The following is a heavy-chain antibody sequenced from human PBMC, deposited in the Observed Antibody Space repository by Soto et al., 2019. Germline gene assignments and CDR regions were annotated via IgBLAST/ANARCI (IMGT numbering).Heavy chain of an antibody. D-gene: IGHD2-2*01. CDR3: ARATPDIVVVPVANWFDP. Sequence: QVQLQESGPGLAKPSQTLSLTCTVSGDSISSGGYYWSWIRQHPGKGLEWIGYIYYSGSTYYNPSLKNPTTISVDTSKNQFSLKLSSVTAADTAVYYCARATPDIVVVPVANWFDPWGQGTLVTVSS. V-gene: IGHV4-31*01. J-gene: IGHJ5*02. CDR1: GDSISSGGYY. CDR2: IYYSGST.